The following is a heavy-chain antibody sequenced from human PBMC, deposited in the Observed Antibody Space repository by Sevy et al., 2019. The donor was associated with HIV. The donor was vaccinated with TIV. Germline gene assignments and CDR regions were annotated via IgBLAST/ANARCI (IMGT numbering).Heavy chain of an antibody. J-gene: IGHJ4*02. D-gene: IGHD5-18*01. Sequence: GGSLRLSCAASGFTFINHAMHWVRQAPGKGLEWVTVISYDGSNKYYADSVKGRFTISRDNAKNSLYLQMNSLRADDTALYYCARKGYSQGLYYYFESWGQGTLVTVSS. V-gene: IGHV3-30*04. CDR1: GFTFINHA. CDR2: ISYDGSNK. CDR3: ARKGYSQGLYYYFES.